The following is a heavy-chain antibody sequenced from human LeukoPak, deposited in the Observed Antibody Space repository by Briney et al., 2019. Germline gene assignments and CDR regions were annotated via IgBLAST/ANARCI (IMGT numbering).Heavy chain of an antibody. CDR3: ARKPLSYSDYEVDY. D-gene: IGHD4-17*01. J-gene: IGHJ4*02. CDR1: GFTFSSYA. Sequence: GGSLRLSCAASGFTFSSYAMSWVRQAPGKGLEWVAVIWYDGSNKYYADSVKGRFTISRDNSKNTLHLQMNSLRAEDTAVYYCARKPLSYSDYEVDYWGQGTLVTVSS. CDR2: IWYDGSNK. V-gene: IGHV3-33*08.